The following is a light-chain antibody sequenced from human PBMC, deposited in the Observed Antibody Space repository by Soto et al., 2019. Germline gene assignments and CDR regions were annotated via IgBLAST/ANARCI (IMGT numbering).Light chain of an antibody. J-gene: IGLJ3*02. CDR1: TGAVTSGHY. Sequence: QAVVTQEPSLTVSPGGTVTLTCGSSTGAVTSGHYPYWFQQKPGQAPRTLIYDTSNKHSWTPARFSGSLLGGKAALTLSGAQPEDEAEYYCLLYYRGARPWVFGGGTKLTVL. V-gene: IGLV7-46*01. CDR3: LLYYRGARPWV. CDR2: DTS.